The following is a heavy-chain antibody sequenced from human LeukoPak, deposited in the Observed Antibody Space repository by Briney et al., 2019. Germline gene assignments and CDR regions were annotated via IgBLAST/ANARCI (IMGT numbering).Heavy chain of an antibody. CDR2: ISNGKT. J-gene: IGHJ5*02. V-gene: IGHV3-23*01. Sequence: GGSLRLSCAASGFPFSSHAMSWVRQPPGKGREWVAAISNGKTYYADSVRGRFAISRDDSTNTVYLHMNSLRDEDTALYHCVREAGYCAPVCVKTNWFDPWGQGTLVTVSS. CDR3: VREAGYCAPVCVKTNWFDP. D-gene: IGHD2-15*01. CDR1: GFPFSSHA.